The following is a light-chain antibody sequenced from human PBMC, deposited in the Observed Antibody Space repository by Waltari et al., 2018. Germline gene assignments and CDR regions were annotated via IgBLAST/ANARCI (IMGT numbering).Light chain of an antibody. J-gene: IGLJ1*01. CDR3: HAWHKTRGV. Sequence: SFELNQAPSVSVSPGQTATISCSGDGWGDKLICWFQQKTGQSPILVMFQNDRRPSGLLVRSAGSRYGDTASLSSSGTQATDEADYYCHAWHKTRGVFGGGTKVSVL. V-gene: IGLV3-1*01. CDR2: QND. CDR1: GWGDKL.